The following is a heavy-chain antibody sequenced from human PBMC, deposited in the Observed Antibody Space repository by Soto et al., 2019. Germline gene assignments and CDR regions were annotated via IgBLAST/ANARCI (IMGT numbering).Heavy chain of an antibody. V-gene: IGHV4-39*01. J-gene: IGHJ3*02. CDR1: GGSISSSSYY. Sequence: SETLSLTCTVSGGSISSSSYYRGWIRQPPGKGLEWIGSIYYSGSTYYNPSLKSRVTISVDTSKNQFSLKLSSVTAADTAVYYCARPVYDFWSGYYRGGYHDAFDIWGQGTMVTVS. CDR3: ARPVYDFWSGYYRGGYHDAFDI. CDR2: IYYSGST. D-gene: IGHD3-3*01.